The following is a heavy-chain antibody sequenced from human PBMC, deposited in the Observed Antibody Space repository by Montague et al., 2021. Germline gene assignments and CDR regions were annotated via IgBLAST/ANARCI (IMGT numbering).Heavy chain of an antibody. CDR2: TYYRGST. CDR3: ARVNDSSGYYWGAFDI. V-gene: IGHV4-31*03. CDR1: GGSISGGGYT. Sequence: TLSLTCTVSGGSISGGGYTWSWIRQHPGKGSVWIGDTYYRGSTYYNPSLKSRVSISVDTSKNQFSLKLSSVTAADTAVYYCARVNDSSGYYWGAFDIWGQGTMVTVSS. D-gene: IGHD3-22*01. J-gene: IGHJ3*02.